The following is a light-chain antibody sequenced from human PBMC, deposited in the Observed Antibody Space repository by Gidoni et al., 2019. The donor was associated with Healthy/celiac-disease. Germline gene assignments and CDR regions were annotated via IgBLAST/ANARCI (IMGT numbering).Light chain of an antibody. V-gene: IGKV3-20*01. CDR2: GAS. Sequence: EIVLRQSPGTLSLSPGERATLSCRASQSVSSSYLAWYQQKPGQAPRLLIYGASSRATGVPDRFSGSGSGTDFTLTISRLEPEDFAMYYCQQYGSSRGTFGPGTKVDIK. CDR1: QSVSSSY. J-gene: IGKJ3*01. CDR3: QQYGSSRGT.